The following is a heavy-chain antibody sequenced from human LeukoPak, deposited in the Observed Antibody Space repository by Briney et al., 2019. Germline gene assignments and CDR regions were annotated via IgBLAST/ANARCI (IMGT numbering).Heavy chain of an antibody. Sequence: ASVKVSCKVSGYTLSDLAMHWVRQAPGKGLEWMGGLDPEDGEAIYAQPLQGRVTMTEDTSSDTAYMVLSSLRSEDTAVYYCATRNFGDYCAFDIWGQGTMVTVSS. J-gene: IGHJ3*02. V-gene: IGHV1-24*01. CDR1: GYTLSDLA. D-gene: IGHD4-17*01. CDR3: ATRNFGDYCAFDI. CDR2: LDPEDGEA.